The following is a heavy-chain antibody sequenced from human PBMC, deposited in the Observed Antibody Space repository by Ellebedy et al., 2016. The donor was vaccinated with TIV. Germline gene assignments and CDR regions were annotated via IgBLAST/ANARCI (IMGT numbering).Heavy chain of an antibody. J-gene: IGHJ2*01. Sequence: GGSLRLSCVASGFTVSSNYVSWVRQAPGKGLEWVANIDEDGSEMYYVDSVKGRFTISRDNAKDALYLQMNSLRAEDTAVYYCTRSPMTSNWGYWYFDVWGRGTLVTVSS. V-gene: IGHV3-7*01. D-gene: IGHD7-27*01. CDR3: TRSPMTSNWGYWYFDV. CDR2: IDEDGSEM. CDR1: GFTVSSNY.